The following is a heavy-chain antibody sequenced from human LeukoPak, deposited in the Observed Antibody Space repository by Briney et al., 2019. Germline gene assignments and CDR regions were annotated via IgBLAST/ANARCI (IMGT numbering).Heavy chain of an antibody. J-gene: IGHJ4*02. CDR2: MSYEGSDK. CDR3: AKASRWFGDQIEY. D-gene: IGHD3-10*01. CDR1: GFNFSSYG. V-gene: IGHV3-30*18. Sequence: PGGSLRLSCAASGFNFSSYGMHWVRQAPGKGLEWVAGMSYEGSDKYYADSVKGRFTISRDNSKNTVYLQINSLRAEDTAVYYCAKASRWFGDQIEYWGQGPLVTVSS.